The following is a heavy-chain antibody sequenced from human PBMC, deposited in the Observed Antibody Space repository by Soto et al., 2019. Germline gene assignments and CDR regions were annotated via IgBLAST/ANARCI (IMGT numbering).Heavy chain of an antibody. V-gene: IGHV1-69*13. Sequence: SGKVSCKASGGTFSSYAISWVRQAPGQRREWMGGIIPIFGTANYAQKFQGRVTITADESTSTAYMELSSLRSEDTAVYYCARDKGSTYYYDSSGYYRFDYWGQGTLVTVSS. CDR3: ARDKGSTYYYDSSGYYRFDY. J-gene: IGHJ4*02. D-gene: IGHD3-22*01. CDR2: IIPIFGTA. CDR1: GGTFSSYA.